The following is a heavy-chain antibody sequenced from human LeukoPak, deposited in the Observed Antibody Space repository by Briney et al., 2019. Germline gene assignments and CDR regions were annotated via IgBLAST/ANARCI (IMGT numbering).Heavy chain of an antibody. Sequence: PGGSLRLSCAASGFTFSSYAMTWVRQAPGKGLEWVSAISGSGGSTYYADSVKGRFTISRDNSKNTLYLQMNSLRAEDTAVYYCARGANDILTARGYYYMDVWGKGTTVTVSS. D-gene: IGHD3-9*01. J-gene: IGHJ6*03. CDR2: ISGSGGST. V-gene: IGHV3-23*01. CDR1: GFTFSSYA. CDR3: ARGANDILTARGYYYMDV.